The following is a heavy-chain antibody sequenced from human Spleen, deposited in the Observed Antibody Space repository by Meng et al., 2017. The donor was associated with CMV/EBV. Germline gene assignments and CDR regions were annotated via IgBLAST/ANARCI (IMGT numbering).Heavy chain of an antibody. D-gene: IGHD5-24*01. CDR3: AKGYMATTRSPTLVDY. J-gene: IGHJ4*02. CDR1: GFTFSSYG. CDR2: IRYDGSNK. Sequence: GGSLRLSCAASGFTFSSYGMHWVRQAPGKGLEWVAFIRYDGSNKYYADSVKGRFTISRDNAKNTLYLQMNSLRAEDTAVYYCAKGYMATTRSPTLVDYWGQGTLVTVSS. V-gene: IGHV3-30*02.